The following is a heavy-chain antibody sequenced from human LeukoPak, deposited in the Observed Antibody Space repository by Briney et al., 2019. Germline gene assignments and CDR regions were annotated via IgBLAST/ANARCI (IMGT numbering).Heavy chain of an antibody. CDR2: INPNNGGT. CDR1: GYTFTCYY. V-gene: IGHV1-2*02. J-gene: IGHJ4*02. D-gene: IGHD6-25*01. Sequence: AAVTVTFKASGYTFTCYYIHWVRQAPGQGLERMGWINPNNGGTKYAQIFQGRVFMTGDTSISKVYKELSRLRSDDTAVYYCARDRAVISSGRGFWGQGTLVTVSS. CDR3: ARDRAVISSGRGF.